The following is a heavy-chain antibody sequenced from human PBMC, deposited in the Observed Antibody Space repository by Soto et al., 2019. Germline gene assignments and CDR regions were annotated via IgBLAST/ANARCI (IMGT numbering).Heavy chain of an antibody. J-gene: IGHJ4*02. Sequence: GASVKVSCKASGYTFTSYGISWVRQAPGQGLEWMGWISAYNGNTNYAQKLQGRVTMTTDTSTSTAYMELRSLRSEDTALYYCARVSKAKGLLWFGELFDWGQGTLVTVSS. CDR2: ISAYNGNT. CDR3: ARVSKAKGLLWFGELFD. CDR1: GYTFTSYG. D-gene: IGHD3-10*01. V-gene: IGHV1-18*01.